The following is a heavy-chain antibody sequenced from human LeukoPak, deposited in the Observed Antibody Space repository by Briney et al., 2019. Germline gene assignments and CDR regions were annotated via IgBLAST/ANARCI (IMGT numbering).Heavy chain of an antibody. Sequence: SETLSLTCTVSGDSISSGYYWGWIRQPPGKGLEWIGSIYDSGSTYYKPSLKSRVSISEDTSKNQFSLKLSSVTAADTAEYYCARIYGFGAFDIWGQGTMVAVSS. D-gene: IGHD3-10*01. V-gene: IGHV4-38-2*02. J-gene: IGHJ3*02. CDR3: ARIYGFGAFDI. CDR2: IYDSGST. CDR1: GDSISSGYY.